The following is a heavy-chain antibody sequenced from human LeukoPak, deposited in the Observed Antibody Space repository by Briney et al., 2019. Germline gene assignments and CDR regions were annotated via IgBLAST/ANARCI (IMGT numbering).Heavy chain of an antibody. CDR2: IYYSGST. J-gene: IGHJ2*01. Sequence: SETLSLTCTVSGGSISCYYWSWIRQPPGKGLEWIGYIYYSGSTNYNPSLKSRVTISVDTSKNQFSLKLSSVTAADTAVYYCARRVPNWYFDLWGRGTLVTVSS. CDR1: GGSISCYY. CDR3: ARRVPNWYFDL. V-gene: IGHV4-59*08.